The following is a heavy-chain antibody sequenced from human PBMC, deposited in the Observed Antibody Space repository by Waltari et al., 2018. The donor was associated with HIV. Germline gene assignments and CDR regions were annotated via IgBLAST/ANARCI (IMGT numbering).Heavy chain of an antibody. CDR1: GYTFTGYY. CDR3: ARDRCSSTSCPTGGMDV. CDR2: INPNSGGT. D-gene: IGHD2-2*01. V-gene: IGHV1-2*04. J-gene: IGHJ6*02. Sequence: QVQLVQSGAEVKKPGASVKVSCKASGYTFTGYYMHWVRQAPGQGLEWMGWINPNSGGTNYAQKFQGWVTMTRDTSISTAYMELSRLRSDDTAVYYCARDRCSSTSCPTGGMDVWGQGTTVTVSS.